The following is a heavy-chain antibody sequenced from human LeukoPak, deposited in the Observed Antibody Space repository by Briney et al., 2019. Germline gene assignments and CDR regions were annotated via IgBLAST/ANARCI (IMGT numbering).Heavy chain of an antibody. J-gene: IGHJ4*02. CDR3: ASGGSGDWTL. CDR2: IYHSGST. Sequence: SETLSLTCTVSGYSISSGYYWGWIRQPPGKGLEWIGSIYHSGSTYYNPSLKSRVTISVDTSKNQFSLKLSSVTAADTAVYYCASGGSGDWTLGGQGTLVTVSP. D-gene: IGHD2-21*02. V-gene: IGHV4-38-2*02. CDR1: GYSISSGYY.